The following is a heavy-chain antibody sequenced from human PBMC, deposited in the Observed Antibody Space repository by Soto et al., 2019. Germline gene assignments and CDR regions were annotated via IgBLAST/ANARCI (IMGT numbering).Heavy chain of an antibody. CDR1: GYNFNMHW. CDR3: ARQEPPRYCSSPTCFAPFDY. Sequence: GESLKISCQGSGYNFNMHWIGWVRQMPGKGLEWMGIINPDDSETRYSPSFLSQVTISADKSISTAYLQWSSLEASDTAMYYCARQEPPRYCSSPTCFAPFDYWGQGALVTVSS. D-gene: IGHD2-15*01. CDR2: INPDDSET. J-gene: IGHJ4*02. V-gene: IGHV5-51*01.